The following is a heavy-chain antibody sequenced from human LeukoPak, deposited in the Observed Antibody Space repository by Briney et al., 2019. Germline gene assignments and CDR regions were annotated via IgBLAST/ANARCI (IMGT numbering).Heavy chain of an antibody. CDR3: ARGWLVKNWFDP. Sequence: GASVKVSCKASGYTFTGYYMHWVRQAPGQGLEWMGWINPNSGGTNYAQKFQGRVTTTRDTSISTAYMELRSLRSDDTAVYYCARGWLVKNWFDPWGQGTLVTVSS. J-gene: IGHJ5*02. CDR2: INPNSGGT. D-gene: IGHD6-19*01. CDR1: GYTFTGYY. V-gene: IGHV1-2*02.